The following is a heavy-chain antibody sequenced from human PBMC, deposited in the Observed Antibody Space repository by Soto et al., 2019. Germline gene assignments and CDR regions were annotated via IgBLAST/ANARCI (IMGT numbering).Heavy chain of an antibody. CDR2: INSDGSST. J-gene: IGHJ6*04. V-gene: IGHV3-74*01. CDR3: GRDEFPPWELLHWYYYCVRGV. Sequence: VESLRLSCAASGFTFSSYWMHWVRQAPGKGLVWVSRINSDGSSTSYADSVKGRFTISRDNAKNTLYLQMNSLRAEDTAVYYSGRDEFPPWELLHWYYYCVRGVGGKGPTVTVPS. CDR1: GFTFSSYW. D-gene: IGHD1-26*01.